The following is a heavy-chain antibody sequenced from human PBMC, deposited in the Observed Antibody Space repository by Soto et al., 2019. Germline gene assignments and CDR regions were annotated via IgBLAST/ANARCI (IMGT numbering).Heavy chain of an antibody. Sequence: PSDRVPITGSAAIATLSNRSLCRRVLDQQRDQGPDWIGSIFSSGNTYYNPSLKRRVTISLDTAKNQFSLKLSSVTAADTAVYYCARQYYFGSGRYSNRHFDSRG. V-gene: IGHV4-39*01. CDR3: ARQYYFGSGRYSNRHFDS. J-gene: IGHJ4*01. D-gene: IGHD3-10*01. CDR2: IFSSGNT. CDR1: IATLSNRSLC.